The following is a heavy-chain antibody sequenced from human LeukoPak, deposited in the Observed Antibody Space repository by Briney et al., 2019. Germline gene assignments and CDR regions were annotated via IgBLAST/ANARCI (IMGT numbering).Heavy chain of an antibody. V-gene: IGHV3-66*01. CDR2: IYNNDNT. D-gene: IGHD6-19*01. Sequence: GGSLRLSCAASGFTVSSSFMNWVRQAPGEGLEWVSTIYNNDNTNYADSVKGRFTISRDSSTNTLYLQMNSLRAEDTAVYFCARASQWLAFDYWGQGTLVTVSS. J-gene: IGHJ4*02. CDR3: ARASQWLAFDY. CDR1: GFTVSSSF.